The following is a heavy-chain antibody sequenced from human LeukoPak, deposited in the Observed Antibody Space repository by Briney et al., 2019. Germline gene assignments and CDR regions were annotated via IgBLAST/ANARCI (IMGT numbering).Heavy chain of an antibody. CDR3: ASGPPNWNDAFFDY. J-gene: IGHJ4*02. Sequence: ASVKVSCKASGYTFTSYGISWVRQAPGQGLEWMGWISAYNGNTNYAQKLQGRVTMTTDTSTSTAYMELSSLRSEDTAVYYCASGPPNWNDAFFDYWGQGTLVTVSS. D-gene: IGHD1-20*01. V-gene: IGHV1-18*01. CDR2: ISAYNGNT. CDR1: GYTFTSYG.